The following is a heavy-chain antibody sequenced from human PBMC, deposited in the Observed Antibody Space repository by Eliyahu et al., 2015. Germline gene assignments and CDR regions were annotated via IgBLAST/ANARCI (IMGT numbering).Heavy chain of an antibody. Sequence: EVQLVESGGGLVKPGGXLXLSCAASGFXFSXXXXSWVRQAPGKGLEWVGRIKSKTDGGTTDYAAPVKGRFTISRDDSKNTLYLQMNSLKTEDTAVYYCTTDRAPSVTVPSAFDYWGQGTLVTVSS. CDR3: TTDRAPSVTVPSAFDY. CDR2: IKSKTDGGTT. J-gene: IGHJ4*02. CDR1: GFXFSXXX. V-gene: IGHV3-15*01. D-gene: IGHD1-26*01.